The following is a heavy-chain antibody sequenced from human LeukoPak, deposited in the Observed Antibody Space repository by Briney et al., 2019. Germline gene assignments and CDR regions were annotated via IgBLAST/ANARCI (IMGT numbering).Heavy chain of an antibody. Sequence: SETLSLTCTVSGGSISSYYWSWIRQPPGKGLEWIGYIYYSGSTNYNPSLKSRVPISVDTSKNQFSLKLSSVTAADTAVYYCARLTTMVRGVPSFNWFDPWGQGTLVTVSS. CDR2: IYYSGST. CDR3: ARLTTMVRGVPSFNWFDP. CDR1: GGSISSYY. J-gene: IGHJ5*02. V-gene: IGHV4-59*08. D-gene: IGHD3-10*01.